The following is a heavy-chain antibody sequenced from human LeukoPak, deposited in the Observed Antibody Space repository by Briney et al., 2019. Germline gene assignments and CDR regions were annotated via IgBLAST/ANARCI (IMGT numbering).Heavy chain of an antibody. CDR2: ISSSSSYI. CDR3: ASPLHLGELSSDAFDI. Sequence: SGGSLRLSCAASGFTFSSYSMNWVRQAPGKGLEWVSSISSSSSYIYYADSVKGRFTISRDNAKNSLYLQMNSLRAEGTAVYYCASPLHLGELSSDAFDIWGQGTMVTVSS. J-gene: IGHJ3*02. CDR1: GFTFSSYS. V-gene: IGHV3-21*01. D-gene: IGHD3-16*02.